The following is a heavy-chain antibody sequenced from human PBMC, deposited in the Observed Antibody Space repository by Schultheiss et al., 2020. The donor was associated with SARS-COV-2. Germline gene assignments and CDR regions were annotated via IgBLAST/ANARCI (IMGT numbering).Heavy chain of an antibody. Sequence: GESLKISCAASGFTFSSYGMHWVRQAPGKGLEWVAVILYDGSNKYYADSVKGRFTISRDNSKNTLYLQMNSLRAEDTAVYYCARDLSGSGYFYWGQGTLVTVSS. CDR2: ILYDGSNK. CDR1: GFTFSSYG. CDR3: ARDLSGSGYFY. D-gene: IGHD3-22*01. V-gene: IGHV3-33*01. J-gene: IGHJ4*02.